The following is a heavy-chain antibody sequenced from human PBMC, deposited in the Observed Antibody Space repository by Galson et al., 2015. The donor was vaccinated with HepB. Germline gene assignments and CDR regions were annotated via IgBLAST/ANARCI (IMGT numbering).Heavy chain of an antibody. V-gene: IGHV3-30-3*01. CDR3: ARDYGSSRAQERSFDY. J-gene: IGHJ4*02. D-gene: IGHD6-13*01. Sequence: SLRLSCAASGFSFSSYAMHWVRQAPGKGLEWVAVISFDGSNKYYADSVKGRFTISRDNSKNTLYLQMNSLRPEDTTVYYCARDYGSSRAQERSFDYWGQGTLVTVSS. CDR1: GFSFSSYA. CDR2: ISFDGSNK.